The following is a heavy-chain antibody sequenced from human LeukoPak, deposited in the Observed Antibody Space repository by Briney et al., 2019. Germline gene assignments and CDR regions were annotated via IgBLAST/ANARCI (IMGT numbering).Heavy chain of an antibody. V-gene: IGHV4-59*02. CDR2: IYYTGT. J-gene: IGHJ3*02. CDR3: ARDLGPSTMIVVHHPDAFDI. CDR1: GGSVTDYY. D-gene: IGHD3-22*01. Sequence: SETLSLTCTVSGGSVTDYYWSWIRQSPGKGLEWIGYIYYTGTSYNPSLKSRVTMTTDTSTSTAYMELRSLRSDDTAVYYCARDLGPSTMIVVHHPDAFDIWGQGTMVTVSS.